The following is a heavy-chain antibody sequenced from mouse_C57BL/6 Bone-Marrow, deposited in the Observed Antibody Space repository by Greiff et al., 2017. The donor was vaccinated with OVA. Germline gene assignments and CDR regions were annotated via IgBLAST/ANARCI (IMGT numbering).Heavy chain of an antibody. V-gene: IGHV14-4*01. CDR3: TTRVTTVVDYYAMDY. Sequence: EVKLQESGAELVRPGASVKLSCTASGFNIKDDYMHWVKQRPEPGLEWIGWIDPENGDTEYASQFQGKATITADTFSNTAYLQLSSLTAEDTAVYYCTTRVTTVVDYYAMDYWGQGTSVTVSS. D-gene: IGHD1-1*01. CDR1: GFNIKDDY. CDR2: IDPENGDT. J-gene: IGHJ4*01.